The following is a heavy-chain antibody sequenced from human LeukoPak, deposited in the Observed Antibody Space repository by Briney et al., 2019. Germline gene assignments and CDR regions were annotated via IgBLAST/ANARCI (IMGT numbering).Heavy chain of an antibody. D-gene: IGHD4-23*01. Sequence: TSQTLSLTCTVSGVSISSGGYYWSWIRQHPGKGLEWIGYIYYSGSTNYNPSLKSRVTISVDTSKNQFSLKLSSVTAADTAVYYCARARVVSVVDYWGQGTLVTVSS. CDR1: GVSISSGGYY. V-gene: IGHV4-31*03. J-gene: IGHJ4*02. CDR3: ARARVVSVVDY. CDR2: IYYSGST.